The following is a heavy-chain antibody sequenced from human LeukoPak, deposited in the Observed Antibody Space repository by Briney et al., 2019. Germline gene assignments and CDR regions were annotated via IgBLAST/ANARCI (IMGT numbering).Heavy chain of an antibody. CDR1: GVSFDDYY. CDR3: TRMTAGHDD. CDR2: INHSGYT. J-gene: IGHJ4*02. V-gene: IGHV4-34*01. Sequence: SETLSLTCAVSGVSFDDYYWSWVRQTPGKGLEWIGEINHSGYTNDSPSLKSRVTLSIDTSRKQFSLNLRSVTVADTGIYYCTRMTAGHDDWGQGTLVTVSS. D-gene: IGHD2-21*02.